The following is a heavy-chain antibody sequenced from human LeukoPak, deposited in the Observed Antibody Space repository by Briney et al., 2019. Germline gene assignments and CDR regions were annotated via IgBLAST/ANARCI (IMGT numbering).Heavy chain of an antibody. J-gene: IGHJ3*02. CDR3: AIVYNWNDVSYAFDI. CDR2: INPSGGST. Sequence: ASVKVSCKASGYTFTSYYMHWVRQAPGQGLEWMGIINPSGGSTSYAQKFQLRVTMTRDTSTSTVYMELSSLRSEDTAVYYCAIVYNWNDVSYAFDIWGQGTMVTVSS. V-gene: IGHV1-46*01. CDR1: GYTFTSYY. D-gene: IGHD1-1*01.